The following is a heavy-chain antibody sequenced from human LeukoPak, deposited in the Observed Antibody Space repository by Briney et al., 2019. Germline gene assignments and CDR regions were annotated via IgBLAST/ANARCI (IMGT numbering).Heavy chain of an antibody. CDR3: AKDPSMYDGDYIIR. J-gene: IGHJ4*02. D-gene: IGHD4-17*01. V-gene: IGHV3-23*01. CDR1: GFSFSSYV. CDR2: ISDSGSST. Sequence: GGSLRLSCAASGFSFSSYVMVWVRQSPGKGLQWVSGISDSGSSTYYADSVQGRFTISRDNSENTLYLQIKSLRAEDTAVYYCAKDPSMYDGDYIIRWGQGTLVIVSS.